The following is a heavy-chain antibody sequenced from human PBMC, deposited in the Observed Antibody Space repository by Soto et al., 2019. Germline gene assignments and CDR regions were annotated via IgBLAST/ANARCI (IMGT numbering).Heavy chain of an antibody. V-gene: IGHV2-5*02. CDR3: AHIPNYYQYDWFDP. D-gene: IGHD3-16*01. CDR2: IYWDDDK. Sequence: QITLKESGPTLVKPTQTLTLTCTFSGFSLTTRGVGVGWIRQPPGKALECLALIYWDDDKRYSPSLQSRLSITKDTSKNQVVLTRTNVDPVDTATYYCAHIPNYYQYDWFDPWGQGTLFSVSS. CDR1: GFSLTTRGVG. J-gene: IGHJ5*02.